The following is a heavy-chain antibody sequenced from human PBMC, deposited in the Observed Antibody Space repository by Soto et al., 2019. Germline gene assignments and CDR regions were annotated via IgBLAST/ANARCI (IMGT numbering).Heavy chain of an antibody. CDR2: IWYDGSNT. D-gene: IGHD7-27*01. CDR1: GCIFSGFG. V-gene: IGHV3-33*01. Sequence: GGSLRLSCAASGCIFSGFGMHWVSKDPGKGLDWVAHIWYDGSNTYYADSVKGRFTISRDNSRNTVYLQMNSLRAEDTAVYHCVRDLLGSGGHFDYWGQGTPVTVSS. J-gene: IGHJ4*02. CDR3: VRDLLGSGGHFDY.